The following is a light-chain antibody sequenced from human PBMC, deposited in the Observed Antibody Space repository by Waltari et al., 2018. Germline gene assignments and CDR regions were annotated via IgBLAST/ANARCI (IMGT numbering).Light chain of an antibody. J-gene: IGKJ4*01. CDR2: LAS. CDR1: QGISNL. V-gene: IGKV1D-12*01. CDR3: QQTNSVPLT. Sequence: IQMTQSPSSVSASVGGRVTTTCRASQGISNLVAWYQQKAGKAPKRLISLASTLQSGVPLRFSGSGSVADFALTSSSRQAGDVAAYDCQQTNSVPLTFGGGTKVEI.